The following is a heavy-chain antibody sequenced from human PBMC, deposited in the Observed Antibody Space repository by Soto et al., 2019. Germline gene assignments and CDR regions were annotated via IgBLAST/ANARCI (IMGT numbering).Heavy chain of an antibody. CDR2: IWYDGSNK. D-gene: IGHD3-16*02. CDR3: ARAYYDYVWGSYRYSLGY. Sequence: GGSLRLSCAASGFTFSSYGMHWVRQAPGKGLEWVAVIWYDGSNKYYADSVKGRFTISRDNSKNTLYLQMNSLRAEDTAVYYCARAYYDYVWGSYRYSLGYWGQGTLVTVSS. V-gene: IGHV3-33*01. J-gene: IGHJ4*02. CDR1: GFTFSSYG.